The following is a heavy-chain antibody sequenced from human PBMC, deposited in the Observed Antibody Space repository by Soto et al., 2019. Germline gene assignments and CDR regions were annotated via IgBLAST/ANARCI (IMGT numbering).Heavy chain of an antibody. J-gene: IGHJ1*01. CDR2: ISYDGSNK. Sequence: GGSLRLSCAASGFTFSSYGMHWVRQAPGKGLEWVAVISYDGSNKYYADSVKGRFTISRDNSKNTLYLQMNSLRAEDTAVYYCASGEYYYDSSGYYRLAEYFQHWGQGTLVTVSS. CDR3: ASGEYYYDSSGYYRLAEYFQH. D-gene: IGHD3-22*01. CDR1: GFTFSSYG. V-gene: IGHV3-30*03.